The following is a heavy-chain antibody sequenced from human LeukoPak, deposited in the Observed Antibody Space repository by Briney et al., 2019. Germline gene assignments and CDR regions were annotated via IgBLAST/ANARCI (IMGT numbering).Heavy chain of an antibody. V-gene: IGHV4-59*01. Sequence: SETLSLTCTVSGGSISSYYWSWIRQPPGKGLEWIGYIYYSGSTNYNPSLKSRVTISVDTSKNQFSLKLSSVTAADTAVYYCARDFGDYRVDYWGQGTLVTVSS. J-gene: IGHJ4*02. D-gene: IGHD4-17*01. CDR1: GGSISSYY. CDR2: IYYSGST. CDR3: ARDFGDYRVDY.